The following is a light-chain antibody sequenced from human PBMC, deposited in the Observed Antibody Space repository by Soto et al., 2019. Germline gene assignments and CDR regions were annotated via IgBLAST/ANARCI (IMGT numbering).Light chain of an antibody. CDR2: GAS. J-gene: IGKJ3*01. Sequence: EIVLTQSPGTLSLSPGERATLSCRASQSVNLNYLAWYQQKPGQAPRLLIYGASSRATGIPDRFSGSGSGTELTLTVSRLEPEDFGVYYCQQYGKSPSTFGPGTKVDIK. CDR1: QSVNLNY. CDR3: QQYGKSPST. V-gene: IGKV3-20*01.